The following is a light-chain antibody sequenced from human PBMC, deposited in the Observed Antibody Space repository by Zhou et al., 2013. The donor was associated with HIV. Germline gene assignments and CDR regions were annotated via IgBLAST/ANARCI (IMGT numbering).Light chain of an antibody. CDR1: QSVGSSF. CDR2: GAS. V-gene: IGKV3-20*01. J-gene: IGKJ1*01. CDR3: QQYYLYST. Sequence: EIVLTQSPATVSVSPGERATLSCRASQSVGSSFLAWYQQKPGQAPRLLIYGASSRATGIPDRFSGSGSGTDFTLTISSLQPDDFATYYCQQYYLYSTFGQGTKVEIK.